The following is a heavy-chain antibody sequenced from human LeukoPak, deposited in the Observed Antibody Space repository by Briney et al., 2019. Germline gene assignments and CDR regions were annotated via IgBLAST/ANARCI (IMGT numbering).Heavy chain of an antibody. D-gene: IGHD3-3*01. CDR1: GGSISSYY. J-gene: IGHJ6*02. Sequence: SETLSLTCTVSGGSISSYYWSWIRQPPGKGLEWIGYIYYSGSTNYNPSLKSRVTISVDTSKNQFSLKLSSVTAADTAVYYCASTKIRGLRFLSPYGMDVWGQGTTVTVSS. CDR2: IYYSGST. CDR3: ASTKIRGLRFLSPYGMDV. V-gene: IGHV4-59*01.